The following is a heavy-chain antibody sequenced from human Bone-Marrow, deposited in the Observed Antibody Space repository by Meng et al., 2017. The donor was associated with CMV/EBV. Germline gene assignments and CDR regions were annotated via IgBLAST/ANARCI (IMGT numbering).Heavy chain of an antibody. CDR1: GFTFSGYG. CDR2: IRFDGTNT. Sequence: GESLKISCVTSGFTFSGYGMHWVRQAPGKRLEWVAFIRFDGTNTYYSDSVKGRFTISRDNSNNTLYVQMNSLRTEDTALYYCAKSTLARSRYPPNLDYWGQGTLVTVSS. D-gene: IGHD2/OR15-2a*01. J-gene: IGHJ4*02. CDR3: AKSTLARSRYPPNLDY. V-gene: IGHV3-30*02.